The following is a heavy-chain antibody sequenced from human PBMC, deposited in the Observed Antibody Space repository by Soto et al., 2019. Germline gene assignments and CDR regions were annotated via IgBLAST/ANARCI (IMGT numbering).Heavy chain of an antibody. CDR1: GGSISSSSYY. CDR2: IYYSGST. V-gene: IGHV4-39*01. Sequence: QLQLQESGPGLVKPSETLSLTCTVSGGSISSSSYYWGWIRQPPGKGLEWIGSIYYSGSTYYNPSLKTLVTISVDTSKNQFSLRLSSVTAADTAVYYCASPYYYDSSGYYPDAFDIWVQGTMVTVSS. D-gene: IGHD3-22*01. CDR3: ASPYYYDSSGYYPDAFDI. J-gene: IGHJ3*02.